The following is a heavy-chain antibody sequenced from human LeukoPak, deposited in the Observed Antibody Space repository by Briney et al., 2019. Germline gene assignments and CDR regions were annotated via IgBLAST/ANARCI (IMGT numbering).Heavy chain of an antibody. CDR1: GFTLRTYV. CDR2: ISSDGRSI. V-gene: IGHV3-30*03. CDR3: AREWELLGFDY. D-gene: IGHD1-26*01. Sequence: QAGGSLRLSCAASGFTLRTYVLHWVRQAPGKGLEWVAVISSDGRSIHYADSVKGRFTISRDNAKNSLYLQMNSLRAEDTAVYYCAREWELLGFDYWGQGTLVTVSS. J-gene: IGHJ4*02.